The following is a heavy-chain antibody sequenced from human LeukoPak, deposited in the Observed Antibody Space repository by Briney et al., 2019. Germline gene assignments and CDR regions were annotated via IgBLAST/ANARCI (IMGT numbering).Heavy chain of an antibody. V-gene: IGHV1-46*01. D-gene: IGHD6-6*01. CDR3: ARTAARRFDY. CDR1: GYTLSELS. J-gene: IGHJ4*02. Sequence: ASVKVSCKVSGYTLSELSMHWVRQAPGQGLEWMGIINPTGGSTTYAQKFQGRVTMTRDTSTSTVYMELSSLRSDDTAVYYCARTAARRFDYWGQGTLVTVSS. CDR2: INPTGGST.